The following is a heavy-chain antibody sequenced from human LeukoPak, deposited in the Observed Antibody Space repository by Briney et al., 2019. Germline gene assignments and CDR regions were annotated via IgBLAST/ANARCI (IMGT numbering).Heavy chain of an antibody. CDR1: GGPISPYY. Sequence: SETLSLTCTVSGGPISPYYWSWIRQPPGKGLEWLGYIYYSGNTDYNPSLKSRVAISVDTSKNQFSLKLSSVTAADTAVYYCARSTGSTMFIDYWGQGTLVTVSS. V-gene: IGHV4-59*01. CDR2: IYYSGNT. CDR3: ARSTGSTMFIDY. D-gene: IGHD3-10*02. J-gene: IGHJ4*02.